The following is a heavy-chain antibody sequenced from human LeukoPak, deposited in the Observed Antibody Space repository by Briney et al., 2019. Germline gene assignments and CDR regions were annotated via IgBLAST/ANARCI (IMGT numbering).Heavy chain of an antibody. V-gene: IGHV4-61*02. J-gene: IGHJ3*02. CDR1: GGSISSGSYY. Sequence: SQTQSLTCTVSGGSISSGSYYWSWIRQPAGKGLEWIGRIYTSGSTNYNPSLKSRVTISVDTSKNQFSLKLSSVTAADTAVYYCARENLVRWYRENAFDIWGQGTMVTVSS. CDR2: IYTSGST. CDR3: ARENLVRWYRENAFDI. D-gene: IGHD6-13*01.